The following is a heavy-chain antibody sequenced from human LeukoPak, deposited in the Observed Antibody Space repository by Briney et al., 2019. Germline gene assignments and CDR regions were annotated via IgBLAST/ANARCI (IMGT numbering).Heavy chain of an antibody. CDR1: GFTFSTYS. CDR2: ITSPVGRI. CDR3: ATDGRSSGWYGFDY. Sequence: GGSLRLSCAASGFTFSTYSMNWVRQAPGKGLEWVSSITSPVGRIYYADSLKGRITISRDNARSTLYLQMNSLRAEDTAAYYCATDGRSSGWYGFDYWGQGILVTVSS. V-gene: IGHV3-21*01. J-gene: IGHJ4*02. D-gene: IGHD6-19*01.